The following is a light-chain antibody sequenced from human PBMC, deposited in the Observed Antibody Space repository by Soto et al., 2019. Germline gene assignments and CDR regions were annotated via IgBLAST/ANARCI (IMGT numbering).Light chain of an antibody. J-gene: IGLJ1*01. V-gene: IGLV2-14*01. Sequence: QSALTQPASVSGSPGKSITISCTGTSSDVGGYNYVSWYQQYPGKVPKVMIYEVSNRPSGVSNRFSGSKSGNTASLTISGDQAEDEADYYCSTYTGSTSVFGTGTKVTVL. CDR3: STYTGSTSV. CDR1: SSDVGGYNY. CDR2: EVS.